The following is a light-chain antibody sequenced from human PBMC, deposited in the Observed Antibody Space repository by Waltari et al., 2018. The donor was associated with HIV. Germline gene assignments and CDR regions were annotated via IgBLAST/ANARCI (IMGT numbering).Light chain of an antibody. Sequence: QSALPQPPSASGSPGQSVAISCTGSSTDIGTYNFVSWYQHHPGKAPKLLIYDVTRRPPGIPDRFSGTKSGYTASLTVSDLQVEDEADYYCVSYTEKDTFLLFGGGTKLAV. V-gene: IGLV2-8*01. J-gene: IGLJ2*01. CDR3: VSYTEKDTFLL. CDR1: STDIGTYNF. CDR2: DVT.